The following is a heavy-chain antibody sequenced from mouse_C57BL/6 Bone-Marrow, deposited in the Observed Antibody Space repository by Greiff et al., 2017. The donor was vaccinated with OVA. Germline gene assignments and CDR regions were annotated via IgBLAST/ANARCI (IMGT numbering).Heavy chain of an antibody. V-gene: IGHV1-26*01. Sequence: VQLQQSGPELVKPGASVKISCKASGYTFTDYYMNWVKQSHGKSLEWIGDINPNNGGTSYNQKFKGKATLTVDKSSSTAYMELRSLTSEDSAVYYCARCDHGDYFDYWRQDTTLTVPS. CDR1: GYTFTDYY. CDR3: ARCDHGDYFDY. CDR2: INPNNGGT. J-gene: IGHJ2*01.